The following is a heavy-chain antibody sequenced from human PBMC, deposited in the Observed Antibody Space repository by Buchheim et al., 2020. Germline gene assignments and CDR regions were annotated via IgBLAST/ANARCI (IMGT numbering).Heavy chain of an antibody. J-gene: IGHJ4*02. Sequence: QVQLVESGGGVVQPGRSLRLSCVASGLTFRSNAMHWVRQAPGKGLEWVALISYDGSNEYYADSVKGRFTISRDNSKNTLYLQMNSLRAEDTAVYYCAKTYYYGSGSYYQRQYYFDYWGQGTL. V-gene: IGHV3-30*18. CDR1: GLTFRSNA. CDR3: AKTYYYGSGSYYQRQYYFDY. CDR2: ISYDGSNE. D-gene: IGHD3-10*01.